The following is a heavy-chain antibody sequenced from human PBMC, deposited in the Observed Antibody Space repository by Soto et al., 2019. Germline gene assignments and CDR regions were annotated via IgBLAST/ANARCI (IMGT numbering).Heavy chain of an antibody. J-gene: IGHJ4*02. CDR1: GGSFSGYY. D-gene: IGHD3-10*01. Sequence: QVQLQQWGAGLLKPSETLSLTCAVYGGSFSGYYWSWIRQPPGKGLEWIGEINHSGNTNYNPSLKSRVTISVDTSKNQFSLKLSSVTAADTAVYYCARAYYYSGSGSLDYWGQGTLVTVSS. V-gene: IGHV4-34*01. CDR3: ARAYYYSGSGSLDY. CDR2: INHSGNT.